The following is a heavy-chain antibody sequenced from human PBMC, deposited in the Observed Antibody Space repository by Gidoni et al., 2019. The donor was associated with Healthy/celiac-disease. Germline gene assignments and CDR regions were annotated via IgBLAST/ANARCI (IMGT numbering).Heavy chain of an antibody. CDR2: IYYSGST. CDR1: GGSISSYY. J-gene: IGHJ6*02. V-gene: IGHV4-59*08. CDR3: ATGYSSGWYSDYGMDV. D-gene: IGHD6-19*01. Sequence: QVQLQESGPGLVKPSETLSLTCTVSGGSISSYYWSWIRQPPGKGLEWTGYIYYSGSTNYNPSLKSRVTISVDTSKNQFSLKLSSVTAADTAVYYCATGYSSGWYSDYGMDVWGQGTTVTVSS.